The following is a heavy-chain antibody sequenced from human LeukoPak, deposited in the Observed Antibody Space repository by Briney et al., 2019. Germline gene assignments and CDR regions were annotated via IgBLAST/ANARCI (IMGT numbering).Heavy chain of an antibody. Sequence: GGPLRLSCAASGFTFSSYSMNWVRQAPGKGLEWVSYISSSSSTIYYADSVKGRFTISRDNAKNSLYLQMNSLRAEDTAVYYCAREAYCGGDCNSGWDYWGQGTLVTVSS. V-gene: IGHV3-48*01. J-gene: IGHJ4*02. D-gene: IGHD2-21*02. CDR3: AREAYCGGDCNSGWDY. CDR2: ISSSSSTI. CDR1: GFTFSSYS.